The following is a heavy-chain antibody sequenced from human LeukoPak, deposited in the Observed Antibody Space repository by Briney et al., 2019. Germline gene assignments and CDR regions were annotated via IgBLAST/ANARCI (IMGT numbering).Heavy chain of an antibody. Sequence: GGSLRLSCAASGFTFSNYDMNWVRQAPGKGLEWVANIKEDGSEIYYVDVVKGRFTISRDNANNSLYLQMNSLGAEDTAVFYCVKDQGVVFGYFDNWGQGTLVTVSS. CDR2: IKEDGSEI. D-gene: IGHD3-3*01. CDR1: GFTFSNYD. CDR3: VKDQGVVFGYFDN. V-gene: IGHV3-7*01. J-gene: IGHJ4*02.